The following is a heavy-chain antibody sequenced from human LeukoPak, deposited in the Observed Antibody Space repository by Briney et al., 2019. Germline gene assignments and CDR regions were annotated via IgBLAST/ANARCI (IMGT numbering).Heavy chain of an antibody. Sequence: GASVKVSCTASGYTFTGYFLHWVRQAPGQGLEWMGWINPNSGGTTYAQNFQDRVTMTRDTSINAAYMELSRLTSGDTAVYYCARDDYSGTYRPFDYWGQGTLVSVSS. D-gene: IGHD1-26*01. V-gene: IGHV1-2*02. J-gene: IGHJ4*02. CDR2: INPNSGGT. CDR1: GYTFTGYF. CDR3: ARDDYSGTYRPFDY.